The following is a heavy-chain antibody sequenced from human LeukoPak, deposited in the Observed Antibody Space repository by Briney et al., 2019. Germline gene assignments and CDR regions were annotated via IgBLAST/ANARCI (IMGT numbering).Heavy chain of an antibody. V-gene: IGHV4-59*01. CDR1: GGSISSYY. D-gene: IGHD3-16*01. CDR2: IYYSGST. CDR3: ASNLRLGEFYIDY. Sequence: PSETLSLTCTVSGGSISSYYWSWIRQPPGKGLEWIGYIYYSGSTNYNPSLKSRVTISVDTSKNQISLKLSSVTAADTAVYYCASNLRLGEFYIDYWGKGTLVTVSS. J-gene: IGHJ4*02.